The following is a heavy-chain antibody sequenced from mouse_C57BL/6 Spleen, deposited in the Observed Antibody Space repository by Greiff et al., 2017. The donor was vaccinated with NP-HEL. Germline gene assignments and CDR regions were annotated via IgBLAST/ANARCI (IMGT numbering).Heavy chain of an antibody. V-gene: IGHV1-80*01. CDR1: GYAFSSYW. D-gene: IGHD1-1*01. CDR2: IYPGDGDT. Sequence: QVQLQQSGAELVKPGASVKISCKASGYAFSSYWMNWVKQRPGKGLEWIGQIYPGDGDTNYNGKFKGKATLTADKSSSTAYMQLSSLTSEDSAVYFCARGGTTVVTKGFAYWGQGTLVTVSA. J-gene: IGHJ3*01. CDR3: ARGGTTVVTKGFAY.